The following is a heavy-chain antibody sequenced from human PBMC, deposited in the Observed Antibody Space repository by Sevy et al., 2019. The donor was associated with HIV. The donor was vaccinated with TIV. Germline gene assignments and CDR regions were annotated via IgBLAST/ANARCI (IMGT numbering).Heavy chain of an antibody. Sequence: GGSLRLSCVASGFTFRSYWMNWLRQAPGKGLEWVANINQDGSEKFYLDSVKGRCTSSRDNAKNSVFLQMDRLRAEDTAVYYCARSLDYWGQGSRVTVSS. CDR1: GFTFRSYW. CDR2: INQDGSEK. V-gene: IGHV3-7*01. CDR3: ARSLDY. J-gene: IGHJ4*02.